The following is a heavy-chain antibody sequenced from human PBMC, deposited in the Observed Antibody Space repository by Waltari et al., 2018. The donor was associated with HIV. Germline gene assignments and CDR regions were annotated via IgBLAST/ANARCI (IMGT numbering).Heavy chain of an antibody. CDR1: GFSLNSGGVG. J-gene: IGHJ4*02. CDR2: IYWDDDK. V-gene: IGHV2-5*02. Sequence: QITLKESGPSVVTPTQTLTLTCPFSGFSLNSGGVGVGWIRQPPGKALEWLALIYWDDDKRYNPSLKNRLTIKKHTSDGQVVLNMTNVDPLDTATYFCARVVTSLYFYFDYWGPGALVTVSS. CDR3: ARVVTSLYFYFDY. D-gene: IGHD3-10*01.